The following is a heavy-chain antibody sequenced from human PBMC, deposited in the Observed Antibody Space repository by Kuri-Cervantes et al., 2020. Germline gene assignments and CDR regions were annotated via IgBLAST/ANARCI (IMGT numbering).Heavy chain of an antibody. CDR3: AKDLGRYCSSTSCLSFDY. D-gene: IGHD2-2*01. V-gene: IGHV3-30*18. CDR2: ISYDGSNK. CDR1: GFTFSSYG. Sequence: SCAASGFTFSSYGMHWVRQAPGKGLEWVAVISYDGSNKYYADSVKGRFTISRDNSKNTLYLQMNSLRAEDTAVYYCAKDLGRYCSSTSCLSFDYWGQGTLVTVSS. J-gene: IGHJ4*02.